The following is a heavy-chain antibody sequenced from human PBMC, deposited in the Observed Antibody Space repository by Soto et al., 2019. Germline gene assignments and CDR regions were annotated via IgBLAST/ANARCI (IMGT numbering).Heavy chain of an antibody. CDR2: ITDTGDDT. J-gene: IGHJ4*02. CDR1: WFTLNNYS. V-gene: IGHV3-23*01. D-gene: IGHD2-2*01. CDR3: AKLGSSSWSPHYYFDY. Sequence: GGALGLSCGGPWFTLNNYSLGWVPQAPGEGLEWVSAITDTGDDTFYIDSVKGRFTISRDNSKSTLYLQMNSLRAEDTAICYCAKLGSSSWSPHYYFDYWGQGTLVTVSS.